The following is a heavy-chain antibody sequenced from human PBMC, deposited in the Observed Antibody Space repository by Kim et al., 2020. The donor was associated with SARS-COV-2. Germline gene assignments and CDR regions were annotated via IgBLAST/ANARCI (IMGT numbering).Heavy chain of an antibody. V-gene: IGHV7-4-1*01. Sequence: ASVKVSCKASGYIFTSIAIHWVRQAPGQGLEWMGWLNTNTGTPTYARGFTGRFVFSLDTSVSTAHLQIGSLRADDTAVYFCAARYSSSYFDLWGRGTLVTVSS. D-gene: IGHD6-13*01. CDR2: LNTNTGTP. J-gene: IGHJ2*01. CDR3: AARYSSSYFDL. CDR1: GYIFTSIA.